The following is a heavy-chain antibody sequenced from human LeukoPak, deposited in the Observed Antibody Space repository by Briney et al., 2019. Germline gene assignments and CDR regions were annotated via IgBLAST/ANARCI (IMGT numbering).Heavy chain of an antibody. J-gene: IGHJ6*02. Sequence: SVKVSCKASGYTFTSYGISWVRQAPGQGLEWMGGIIPIFGTANYAQKFQGRVTITADESTSTAYMELSSLRSEDTAVYYCARERYSNYEYYYYGMDVWGQGTTVTVSS. D-gene: IGHD4-11*01. CDR1: GYTFTSYG. CDR3: ARERYSNYEYYYYGMDV. V-gene: IGHV1-69*13. CDR2: IIPIFGTA.